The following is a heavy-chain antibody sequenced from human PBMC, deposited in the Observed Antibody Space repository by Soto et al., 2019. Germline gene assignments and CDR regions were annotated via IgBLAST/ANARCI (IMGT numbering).Heavy chain of an antibody. CDR2: TRNKANGYTT. D-gene: IGHD6-19*01. J-gene: IGHJ4*02. CDR3: TRAQFYGGRYFTDY. V-gene: IGHV3-72*01. CDR1: GFTFSDHY. Sequence: GGSLRLSCAASGFTFSDHYMDWVRQAPGKGLEWVGRTRNKANGYTTEYAASVKGRFTISRDESKNSLNLQMNSLTTEDTAVYYCTRAQFYGGRYFTDYWGPGTLVTVSS.